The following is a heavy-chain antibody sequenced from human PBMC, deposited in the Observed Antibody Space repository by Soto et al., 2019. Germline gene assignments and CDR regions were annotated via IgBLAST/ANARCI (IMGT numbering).Heavy chain of an antibody. CDR1: GYTFTSYY. CDR2: INPGGGST. J-gene: IGHJ6*02. Sequence: ASVKVSCKASGYTFTSYYIHWVRQAPGHGLEWMAIINPGGGSTDYAQKFQGRVTLTSDTSTSTVHMELSSLRYEDTAVYYCARPLIPRETGHHVGMDGRAQRTTDTGSS. V-gene: IGHV1-46*01. CDR3: ARPLIPRETGHHVGMDG. D-gene: IGHD1-1*01.